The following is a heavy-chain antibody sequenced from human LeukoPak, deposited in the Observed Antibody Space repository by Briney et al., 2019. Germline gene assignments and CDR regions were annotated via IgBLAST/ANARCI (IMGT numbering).Heavy chain of an antibody. CDR2: IYTSGNT. D-gene: IGHD6-6*01. V-gene: IGHV4-61*02. CDR1: GGSLSSSSYY. CDR3: ARGHRFSSRMIYYMDV. J-gene: IGHJ6*03. Sequence: SETLSLTCTVSGGSLSSSSYYWSWIRQPAGKGLEWIGRIYTSGNTSYNPSLKSRVTISVDTSKNQFSLKLSSVTAADTAVYYCARGHRFSSRMIYYMDVWGKGTTVTVSS.